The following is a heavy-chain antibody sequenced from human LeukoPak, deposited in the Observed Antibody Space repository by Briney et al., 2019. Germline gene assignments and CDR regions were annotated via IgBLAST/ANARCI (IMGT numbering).Heavy chain of an antibody. CDR3: ARGLGYGDYVPPGY. J-gene: IGHJ4*02. CDR1: GESLSGFY. V-gene: IGHV4-34*01. D-gene: IGHD4-17*01. Sequence: PSETLSLTCAVYGESLSGFYWSWIRQPPGKGLEWIGEINHSGSTNYNPSLKSRVVISMDTSKNQFSLKLRFLTAADTAVYYCARGLGYGDYVPPGYWGQGTLVTVSS. CDR2: INHSGST.